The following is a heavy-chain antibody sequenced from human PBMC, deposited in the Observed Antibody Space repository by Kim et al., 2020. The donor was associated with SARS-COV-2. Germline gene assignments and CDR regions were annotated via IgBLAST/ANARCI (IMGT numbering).Heavy chain of an antibody. V-gene: IGHV4-39*01. D-gene: IGHD7-27*01. Sequence: SETLSLTCTVSGGSISSSSYYWGWIRQPPGKGLEWIGSIYYSGSTYYNPSLKSRVTISVDTSKNQFSLKLSSVTAADTAVYYCARLPWGTGDYWGQGTLVTVSS. CDR1: GGSISSSSYY. CDR3: ARLPWGTGDY. CDR2: IYYSGST. J-gene: IGHJ4*02.